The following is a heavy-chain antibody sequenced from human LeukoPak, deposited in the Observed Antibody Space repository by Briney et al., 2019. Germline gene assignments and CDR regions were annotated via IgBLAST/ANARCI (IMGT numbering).Heavy chain of an antibody. J-gene: IGHJ5*02. CDR2: IYTSGST. Sequence: SETLSLTCTVSGGSISSYYWSWIRQPAGKGLEWIGRIYTSGSTNYNPSLKSRVTMSVDTSKNQFSLKLSSVTAADTAVYYCARDHSGYCSSTSCRHNWFDPWGQGTLVTVSS. CDR1: GGSISSYY. V-gene: IGHV4-4*07. D-gene: IGHD2-2*01. CDR3: ARDHSGYCSSTSCRHNWFDP.